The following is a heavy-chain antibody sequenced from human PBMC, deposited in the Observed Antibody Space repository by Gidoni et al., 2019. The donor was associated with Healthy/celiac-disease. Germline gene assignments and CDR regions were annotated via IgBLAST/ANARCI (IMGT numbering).Heavy chain of an antibody. CDR1: GFTVSSNY. CDR2: IYSGGST. CDR3: ARVDSSSWGGGIDY. J-gene: IGHJ4*02. V-gene: IGHV3-53*01. D-gene: IGHD6-13*01. Sequence: EVQLVESGGGLIQPGGSLRLSCAASGFTVSSNYMSWVRQAPGKGLEWVSVIYSGGSTYYADSVKGRFTISRDNSKNTLYLQMNSLRAEDTAVYYCARVDSSSWGGGIDYWGQGTLVTVSS.